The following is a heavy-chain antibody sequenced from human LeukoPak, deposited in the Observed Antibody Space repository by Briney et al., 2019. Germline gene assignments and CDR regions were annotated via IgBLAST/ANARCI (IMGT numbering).Heavy chain of an antibody. Sequence: GESLKISCKGSGYSFTNYWIGWVRQMPGKGLEWMGIIYPGDSATRYSPSFQGQVTISADKSISTAYLQWRSLEASDTAIHYCGRRHCSGGSCYANFDYWGQGTLVTVSS. CDR3: GRRHCSGGSCYANFDY. CDR1: GYSFTNYW. CDR2: IYPGDSAT. D-gene: IGHD2-15*01. V-gene: IGHV5-51*01. J-gene: IGHJ4*02.